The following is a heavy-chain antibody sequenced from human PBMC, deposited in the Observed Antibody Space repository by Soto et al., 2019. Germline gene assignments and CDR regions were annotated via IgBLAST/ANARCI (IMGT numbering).Heavy chain of an antibody. J-gene: IGHJ4*02. D-gene: IGHD3-10*01. V-gene: IGHV3-74*01. CDR1: GFTFSSYW. CDR3: ASTSMVRGVITPYFDY. CDR2: INSDGSST. Sequence: EVQLVESGGGLVQPGGSLRLSCAASGFTFSSYWMHWVRQAQGKGLVWVSRINSDGSSTSYADSVKGRFTISRDNAKNTLYLQMNSLRAEDTAVYYCASTSMVRGVITPYFDYWGQGTLLTVSS.